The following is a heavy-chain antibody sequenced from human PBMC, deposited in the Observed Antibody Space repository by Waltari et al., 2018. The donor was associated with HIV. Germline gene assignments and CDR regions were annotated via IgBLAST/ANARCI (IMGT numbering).Heavy chain of an antibody. J-gene: IGHJ5*02. CDR3: ASAFHFGTPPVT. CDR2: ISGSGLTS. CDR1: GFTFSTYA. Sequence: VQLVESGGGLVQPGGSLRLSCAASGFTFSTYAMNWVRQAPGKGLEWVSIISGSGLTSYYAESVRGRFTISRDNVKNTLYLEMNNLRADDTAIYYCASAFHFGTPPVTWGRGTLVTVSS. V-gene: IGHV3-23*04. D-gene: IGHD3-16*01.